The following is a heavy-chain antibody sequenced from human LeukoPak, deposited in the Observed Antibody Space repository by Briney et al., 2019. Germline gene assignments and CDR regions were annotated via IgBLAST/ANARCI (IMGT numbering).Heavy chain of an antibody. D-gene: IGHD3-10*01. CDR2: IIPILGIA. CDR1: GGTFSSYA. V-gene: IGHV1-69*04. Sequence: SVKVSCKASGGTFSSYAISWVRQAPGQGLEWMGRIIPILGIANYAQKFQGGVTITADKSTSTAYMELSSLRSEDTAVYYCARDPERFGEFLADYWGQGTLVTVSS. CDR3: ARDPERFGEFLADY. J-gene: IGHJ4*02.